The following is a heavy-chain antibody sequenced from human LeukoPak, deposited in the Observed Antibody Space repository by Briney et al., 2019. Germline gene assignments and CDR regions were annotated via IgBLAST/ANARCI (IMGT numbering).Heavy chain of an antibody. V-gene: IGHV4-59*01. CDR2: IYYSGST. CDR1: GGSFSGYY. CDR3: ARSLRFLEWLPYYYYYGMDV. D-gene: IGHD3-3*01. J-gene: IGHJ6*02. Sequence: SETLSLTCAVYGGSFSGYYWSWIRQPPGKGLEWIGYIYYSGSTNYNPSLKSRVTISVDTSKNQFSLKLSSVTAADTAVYYCARSLRFLEWLPYYYYYGMDVWGQGTTVTVSS.